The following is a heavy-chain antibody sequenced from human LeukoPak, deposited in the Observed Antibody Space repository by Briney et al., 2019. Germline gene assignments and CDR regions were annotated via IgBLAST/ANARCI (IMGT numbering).Heavy chain of an antibody. V-gene: IGHV3-66*01. CDR1: GFTVSSNY. Sequence: PGGSLRLSCAASGFTVSSNYMSWVRQAPGKGLEWVSVLYTGGGTIYADSVKGRFTISRDNSKNTMYLQMNSLRAEDTAVYYCARGYCDSSFDYWGQGTLVTVSS. CDR3: ARGYCDSSFDY. J-gene: IGHJ4*02. CDR2: LYTGGGT. D-gene: IGHD3-22*01.